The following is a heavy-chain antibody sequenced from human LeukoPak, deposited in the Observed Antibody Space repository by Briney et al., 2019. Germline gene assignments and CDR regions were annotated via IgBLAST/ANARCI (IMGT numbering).Heavy chain of an antibody. Sequence: GGSLRLSCAASGFTFSSYVMNWVRQAPGKGLEWVSAISGSGGSTFYADSVKGRFTISRDNSKNTLYLQMNSLRAEDTAVYYCAKDGMTMVRGVISLDVWGKGTTVTISS. V-gene: IGHV3-23*01. D-gene: IGHD3-10*01. CDR3: AKDGMTMVRGVISLDV. J-gene: IGHJ6*04. CDR2: ISGSGGST. CDR1: GFTFSSYV.